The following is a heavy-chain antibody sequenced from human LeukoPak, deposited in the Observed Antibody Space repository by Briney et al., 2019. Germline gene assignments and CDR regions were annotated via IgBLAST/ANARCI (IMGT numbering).Heavy chain of an antibody. CDR2: INPNSGGT. CDR1: GYTFTNYS. V-gene: IGHV1-2*02. CDR3: ARAPRWSSSTGGYDY. J-gene: IGHJ4*02. Sequence: GASVKVSCKASGYTFTNYSMNWVRQAPGQGLEWMGWINPNSGGTNYAQKFQGRVTMTRDTSISTAYMELSRLRSDDTAVYYCARAPRWSSSTGGYDYWGQGTLVTVSS. D-gene: IGHD6-6*01.